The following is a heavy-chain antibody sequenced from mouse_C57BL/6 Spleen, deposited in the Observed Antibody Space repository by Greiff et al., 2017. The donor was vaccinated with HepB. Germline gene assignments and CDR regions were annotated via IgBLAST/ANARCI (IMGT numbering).Heavy chain of an antibody. V-gene: IGHV1-82*01. CDR3: ARGDSYYYGSSSPY. Sequence: QVQLQQSGPELVKPGASVKISCKASGYAFSSSWMNWVKQRPGKGLEWIGRIYPGDGDTNYNGKFKGKATLTADKSSSTAYMQLSSLTSEDSAVYFCARGDSYYYGSSSPYWGQGTTLTVSS. J-gene: IGHJ2*01. D-gene: IGHD1-1*01. CDR2: IYPGDGDT. CDR1: GYAFSSSW.